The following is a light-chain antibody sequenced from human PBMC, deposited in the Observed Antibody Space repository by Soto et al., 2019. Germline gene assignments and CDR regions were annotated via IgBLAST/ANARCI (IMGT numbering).Light chain of an antibody. CDR1: SGDIGSYNR. J-gene: IGLJ1*01. CDR2: EVT. V-gene: IGLV2-14*01. CDR3: SSYPNINTRACV. Sequence: QSALTKPASVSVSPGQSITISCTGTSGDIGSYNRVSWYQQHPGKAPKLIIYEVTDRPSGVSNRFSGSKSGNTASLTISGLQSEDEAEYYCSSYPNINTRACVFGTGTKVTVL.